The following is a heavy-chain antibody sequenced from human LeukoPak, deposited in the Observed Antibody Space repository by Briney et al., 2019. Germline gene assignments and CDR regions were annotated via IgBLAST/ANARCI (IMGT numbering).Heavy chain of an antibody. D-gene: IGHD3-10*01. V-gene: IGHV3-48*03. CDR3: VRDHYYGSGIYSYYFDY. Sequence: GGSLRLSCAASGLTFSNHEMNWVRQAPGKGLEWVSYISRSETKYYADSVKGRFTISRDNAKSLLFLQMNSLRAEDTAVYYCVRDHYYGSGIYSYYFDYWGQGTLVTVSS. CDR2: ISRSETK. CDR1: GLTFSNHE. J-gene: IGHJ4*02.